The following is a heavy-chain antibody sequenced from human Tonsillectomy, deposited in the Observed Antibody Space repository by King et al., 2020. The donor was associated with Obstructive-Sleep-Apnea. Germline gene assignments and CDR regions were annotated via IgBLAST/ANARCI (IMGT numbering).Heavy chain of an antibody. J-gene: IGHJ5*02. CDR3: ARGSGAADVNWFDP. CDR2: INHSGRT. D-gene: IGHD6-13*01. V-gene: IGHV4-34*01. CDR1: GGSFSDYY. Sequence: VQLQQWGAVLLKPSETLSLTCAVYGGSFSDYYWSWIRQPPGKGLEWIGEINHSGRTNYNPSLKSRVTIVVDMSKSQFSLKLTSVTAADTAVYYCARGSGAADVNWFDPWGQGALVTVSS.